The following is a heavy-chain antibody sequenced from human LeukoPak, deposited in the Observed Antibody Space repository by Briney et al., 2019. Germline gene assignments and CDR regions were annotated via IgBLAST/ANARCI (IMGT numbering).Heavy chain of an antibody. CDR1: GFTLSSYE. V-gene: IGHV3-48*03. D-gene: IGHD6-19*01. CDR2: ISSSGSTI. J-gene: IGHJ3*02. Sequence: GGSLRLSCAASGFTLSSYEMNWVRQAPGKGLDWVSYISSSGSTIYCADSVKGRFTFSRDNAKNSLYLQMNSLRAEDTAVYYCARDGGIAVAGDAFDIWGQGTMVTVSS. CDR3: ARDGGIAVAGDAFDI.